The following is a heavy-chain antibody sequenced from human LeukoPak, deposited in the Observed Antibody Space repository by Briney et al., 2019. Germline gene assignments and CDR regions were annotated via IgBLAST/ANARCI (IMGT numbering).Heavy chain of an antibody. D-gene: IGHD6-19*01. J-gene: IGHJ4*02. Sequence: PSETLSLTCTVSGASISSYYWSWIRQPAGKGLEWIGRIYTSGSTTYNPSLKSRVTMSLDTSKNQFSLNLTSVTAADTAFYYCARYRGTSGWLFDYWGQGTLITVSS. V-gene: IGHV4-4*07. CDR2: IYTSGST. CDR1: GASISSYY. CDR3: ARYRGTSGWLFDY.